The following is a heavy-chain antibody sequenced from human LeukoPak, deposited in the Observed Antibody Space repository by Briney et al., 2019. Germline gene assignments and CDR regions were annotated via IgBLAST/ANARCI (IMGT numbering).Heavy chain of an antibody. CDR2: IYYSGST. CDR3: ARDRDSSSYGMDV. J-gene: IGHJ6*02. D-gene: IGHD6-6*01. CDR1: GGSISSYY. V-gene: IGHV4-59*01. Sequence: SETLSLTCTVSGGSISSYYWSWIRQPPGKGLEWIGYIYYSGSTNYNPSLKSRVTISVDTPKNQFSLKLSSVTAADTAVYYCARDRDSSSYGMDVWGLGTTVTVSS.